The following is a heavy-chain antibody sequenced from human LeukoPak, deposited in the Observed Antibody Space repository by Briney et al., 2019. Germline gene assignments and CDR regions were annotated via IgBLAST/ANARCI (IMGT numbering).Heavy chain of an antibody. CDR1: GYTFTGYY. J-gene: IGHJ5*02. D-gene: IGHD1/OR15-1a*01. CDR2: INPNSGGT. CDR3: ARGGRTGTYFRWFDP. Sequence: GASVKVSCKASGYTFTGYYMHWVRQAPGQGLEWMGWINPNSGGTNYAQKFQGRVTMTRDTSISTAYMELSRLRSDDTAVYYCARGGRTGTYFRWFDPWGQGTLVTVSS. V-gene: IGHV1-2*02.